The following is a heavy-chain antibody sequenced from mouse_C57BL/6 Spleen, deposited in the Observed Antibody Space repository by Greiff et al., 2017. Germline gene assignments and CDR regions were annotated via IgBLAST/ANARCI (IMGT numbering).Heavy chain of an antibody. CDR3: ARASTTVVAPDWFAY. CDR2: ISDGGSYT. CDR1: GFTFSSYA. V-gene: IGHV5-4*03. Sequence: EVKLVESGGGLVKPGGSLKLSCAASGFTFSSYAMSWVRQTPEKRLEWVATISDGGSYTYYPDNVKGRFTISRDNAKNNLYLQMSHLKSEDTAMYYCARASTTVVAPDWFAYWGQGPLVTVSA. D-gene: IGHD1-1*01. J-gene: IGHJ3*01.